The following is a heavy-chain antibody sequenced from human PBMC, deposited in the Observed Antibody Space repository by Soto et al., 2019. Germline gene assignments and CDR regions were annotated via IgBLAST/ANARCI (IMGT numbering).Heavy chain of an antibody. D-gene: IGHD6-6*01. CDR1: GGSISSGDYY. J-gene: IGHJ6*02. Sequence: PSETLSLTCTVSGGSISSGDYYWSWIRQSQGKGREGIRYIYYSGSTYYTPSLKSPVTISVDTSKNQFSLKLSSVTAADTAVYYCARVGRVAARPSLTHYYYGMDVWGQGTTVTVSS. V-gene: IGHV4-30-4*01. CDR3: ARVGRVAARPSLTHYYYGMDV. CDR2: IYYSGST.